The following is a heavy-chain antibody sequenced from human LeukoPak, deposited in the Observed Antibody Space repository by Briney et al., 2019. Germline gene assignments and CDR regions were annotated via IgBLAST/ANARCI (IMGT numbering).Heavy chain of an antibody. Sequence: SETLSLTCAVYGGSFSGYYWSWIRQPPGKGLEWIGEINHSGSTNYNPSLKSRVTISVDTSKNQFSLKLSSVTAADTAVYYCASPSIDYWGQGTLVTVSS. V-gene: IGHV4-34*01. CDR2: INHSGST. J-gene: IGHJ4*02. CDR1: GGSFSGYY. CDR3: ASPSIDY.